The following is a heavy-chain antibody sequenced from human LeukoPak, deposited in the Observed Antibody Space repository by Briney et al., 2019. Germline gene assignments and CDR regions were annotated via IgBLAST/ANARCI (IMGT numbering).Heavy chain of an antibody. CDR1: GGSFSGYY. V-gene: IGHV4-34*01. Sequence: SETLSLTCAVYGGSFSGYYWSWIRQSPGKGLEWIGEINHSGSTNYNPSLKSRVTISVDTSKNQFSLKLSSVTAADTAVYYCARVGTGYDYVWGSYPTEHFDYWGQGTLVTVSS. D-gene: IGHD3-16*01. CDR2: INHSGST. CDR3: ARVGTGYDYVWGSYPTEHFDY. J-gene: IGHJ4*02.